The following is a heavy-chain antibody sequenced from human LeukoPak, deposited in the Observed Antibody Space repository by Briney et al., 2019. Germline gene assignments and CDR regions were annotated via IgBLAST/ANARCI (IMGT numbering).Heavy chain of an antibody. J-gene: IGHJ4*02. Sequence: GGSLRLSCAASGFTVSSNCMSWVRQAPGKGLEWVSVIYSGGSTYYADSVKGRFTISRDNSKNTLYLQMNSLRAEDTAVYYCASPPMATTDYWGQGTLVTVSS. CDR1: GFTVSSNC. D-gene: IGHD5-24*01. CDR3: ASPPMATTDY. V-gene: IGHV3-66*02. CDR2: IYSGGST.